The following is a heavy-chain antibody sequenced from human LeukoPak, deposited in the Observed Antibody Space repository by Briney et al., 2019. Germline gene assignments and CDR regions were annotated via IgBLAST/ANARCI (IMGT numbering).Heavy chain of an antibody. CDR2: FDPEDGET. V-gene: IGHV1-24*01. J-gene: IGHJ6*02. CDR3: ATDIPRRVRGVVYSSFGMDV. Sequence: GASVKVSCKVSGYTLTDLSMHWVRQAPGKGLEWLGGFDPEDGETIYAQEFQGRVTLAEDTSTDTAYMELSSLRSEDTAAYYCATDIPRRVRGVVYSSFGMDVWGQGTTVTVSS. CDR1: GYTLTDLS. D-gene: IGHD3-10*01.